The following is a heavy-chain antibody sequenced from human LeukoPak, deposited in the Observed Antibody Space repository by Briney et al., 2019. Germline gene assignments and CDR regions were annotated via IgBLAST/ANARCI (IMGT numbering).Heavy chain of an antibody. CDR3: ARGEDDYDAFDI. V-gene: IGHV3-30*03. D-gene: IGHD5-24*01. CDR1: GFTFSSYG. CDR2: ISYDGSNK. Sequence: GRSLRLSCAASGFTFSSYGMHWVRQAPGKGLEWVAVISYDGSNKYYADPVKGRFTISRDNSKNTLYLQMDSLRTEDTAVYYCARGEDDYDAFDIWGQGTMVTVSS. J-gene: IGHJ3*02.